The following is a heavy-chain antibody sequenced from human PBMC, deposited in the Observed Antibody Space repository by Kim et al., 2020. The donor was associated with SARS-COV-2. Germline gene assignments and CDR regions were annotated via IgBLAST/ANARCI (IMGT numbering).Heavy chain of an antibody. CDR2: IKKDGTEK. V-gene: IGHV3-7*01. CDR1: GFTFSNYW. D-gene: IGHD3-16*01. J-gene: IGHJ4*02. CDR3: ARDWARLFDY. Sequence: GGSLRLSCIASGFTFSNYWMACVRQAPGKGLEWVASIKKDGTEKYYVDSVKGRFTISRDNAKNSLYLQMNSLRAEDAAVYYCARDWARLFDYWGQGTLVTVSS.